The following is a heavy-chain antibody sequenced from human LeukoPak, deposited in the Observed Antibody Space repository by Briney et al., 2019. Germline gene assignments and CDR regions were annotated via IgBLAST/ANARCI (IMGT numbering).Heavy chain of an antibody. CDR2: ISSSSSYI. Sequence: GRSLRLSCAASGFTFSSYAMHWVRQAPGKGLEWVSSISSSSSYIYYADSVKGRFTISRDNAKNPLYLQMNSLRAEDTAVYYCARDQWYHGDYASVYFDYWGQGTLVTVSS. D-gene: IGHD4-17*01. V-gene: IGHV3-21*01. J-gene: IGHJ4*02. CDR3: ARDQWYHGDYASVYFDY. CDR1: GFTFSSYA.